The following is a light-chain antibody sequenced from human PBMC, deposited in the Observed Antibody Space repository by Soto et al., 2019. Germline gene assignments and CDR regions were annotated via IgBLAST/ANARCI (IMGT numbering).Light chain of an antibody. CDR1: QSISSY. Sequence: DIQMTQSPSSLSASVGDRVTITCRASQSISSYLNWYQQKPGKAPKLLVYAASSLQSGVPSRFSGNGTWEEFTLTHSRLQTEDFATYYCQQRYSTPRTFGQGTKVEIK. J-gene: IGKJ1*01. CDR2: AAS. V-gene: IGKV1-39*01. CDR3: QQRYSTPRT.